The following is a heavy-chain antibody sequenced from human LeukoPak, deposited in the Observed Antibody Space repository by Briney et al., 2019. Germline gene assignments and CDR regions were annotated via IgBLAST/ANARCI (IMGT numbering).Heavy chain of an antibody. CDR1: GYTFTSYD. CDR3: ARDLSQNYYDSSGYYYVHRYFDY. D-gene: IGHD3-22*01. Sequence: ASVKVSCKASGYTFTSYDINWVRQATGQGLEWMGWMNPNSGSTSYAQKFQGRVTMTRDTSTSTVYMELSSLRSEDTAVYYCARDLSQNYYDSSGYYYVHRYFDYWGQGTLVTVSS. CDR2: MNPNSGST. V-gene: IGHV1-8*01. J-gene: IGHJ4*02.